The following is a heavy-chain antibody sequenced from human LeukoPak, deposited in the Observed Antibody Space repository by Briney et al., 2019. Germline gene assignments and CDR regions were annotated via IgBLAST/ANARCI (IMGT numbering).Heavy chain of an antibody. CDR1: GYTFTSYY. CDR3: ARGWLAETTVVTPYNY. J-gene: IGHJ4*02. Sequence: SVKVSCKASGYTFTSYYMHWVRQAPGQGLEWMGGITPIFRTPNYAQKFQGRVTITAVESMSTAYMELSSLRSEDTAVYYCARGWLAETTVVTPYNYWGQGTLVTVSS. D-gene: IGHD2-21*02. V-gene: IGHV1-69*13. CDR2: ITPIFRTP.